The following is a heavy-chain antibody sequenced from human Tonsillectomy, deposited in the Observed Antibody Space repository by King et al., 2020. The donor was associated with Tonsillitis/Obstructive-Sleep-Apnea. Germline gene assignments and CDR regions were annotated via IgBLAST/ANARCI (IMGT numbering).Heavy chain of an antibody. J-gene: IGHJ6*02. Sequence: VQLVESGGGVVQPGRSLRLSCAASGFTFSSYGMHWVRQAPGKGLEWVAVISYDGSNKYYADSVKGRFTISRDNSKNTLYLQMNSLRAEDTAVYYCAKDHTADCSGGSCYSYYYYYYGMDVLGQGTTVTVSS. V-gene: IGHV3-30*18. CDR1: GFTFSSYG. CDR3: AKDHTADCSGGSCYSYYYYYYGMDV. D-gene: IGHD2-15*01. CDR2: ISYDGSNK.